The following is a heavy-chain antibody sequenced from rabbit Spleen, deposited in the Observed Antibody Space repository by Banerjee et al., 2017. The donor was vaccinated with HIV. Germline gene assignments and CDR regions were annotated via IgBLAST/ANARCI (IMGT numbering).Heavy chain of an antibody. D-gene: IGHD1-1*01. CDR1: GVSFSGSSY. V-gene: IGHV1S40*01. J-gene: IGHJ6*01. CDR2: IEGGSSGFA. CDR3: ARDASRRFSSYGMDL. Sequence: QSLEESGGDLVKPGASLTLTCIASGVSFSGSSYMCWVRQAPGKGLEWIACIEGGSSGFAYFASGAKGRFPISKTSSTTVTLQMTSLTAAATAASFCARDASRRFSSYGMDLWGPGTLVTVS.